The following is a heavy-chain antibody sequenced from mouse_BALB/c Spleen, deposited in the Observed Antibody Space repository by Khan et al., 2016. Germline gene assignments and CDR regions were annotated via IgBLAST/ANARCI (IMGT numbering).Heavy chain of an antibody. J-gene: IGHJ1*01. Sequence: EVQLQESGPGLVKPSQSLSLTCTVTGYSITSDYAWNWIRQFPGNKLEWMGYISYSGSTSYNPSLKSRNSITRDTSKNQFFLQLNSVTTEDTATYYSARSGTTVVATRYFDVWGAGTTVTVSS. CDR2: ISYSGST. CDR1: GYSITSDYA. D-gene: IGHD1-1*01. CDR3: ARSGTTVVATRYFDV. V-gene: IGHV3-2*02.